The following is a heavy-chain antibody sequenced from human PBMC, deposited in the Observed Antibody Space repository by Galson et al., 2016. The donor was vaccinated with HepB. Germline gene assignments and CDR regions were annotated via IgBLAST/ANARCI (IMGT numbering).Heavy chain of an antibody. J-gene: IGHJ3*02. V-gene: IGHV4-31*03. Sequence: TLSLTCIVSGGSIRSNSYYWSWIRQHPGRGLGWIGHIHNSESTDYNPSLKSRVSMTIDTTKNHFSLKVTSVTAADTAVYFCAREAADFDIMTGLPRGAFDIWGQGTMVIVSS. CDR3: AREAADFDIMTGLPRGAFDI. D-gene: IGHD3-9*01. CDR1: GGSIRSNSYY. CDR2: IHNSEST.